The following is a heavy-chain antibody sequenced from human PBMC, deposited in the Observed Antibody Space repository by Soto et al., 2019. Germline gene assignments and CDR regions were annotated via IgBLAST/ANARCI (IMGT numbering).Heavy chain of an antibody. D-gene: IGHD2-2*01. V-gene: IGHV1-46*03. CDR2: INPYGGST. CDR1: GYTFTSHY. CDR3: VRDGHCITTSCYGNWFDP. Sequence: ASVKVSCKASGYTFTSHYIHCVRQAPGQGLEWMAIINPYGGSTNYAQKFRGRVTLTMDTSTSTVYMEVSSLRSEDTAVYYCVRDGHCITTSCYGNWFDPWGQGTLVTVSS. J-gene: IGHJ5*02.